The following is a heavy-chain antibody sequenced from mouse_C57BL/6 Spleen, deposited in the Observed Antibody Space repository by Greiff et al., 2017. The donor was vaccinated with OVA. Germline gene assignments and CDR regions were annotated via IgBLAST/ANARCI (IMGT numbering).Heavy chain of an antibody. CDR1: GFTFSSYG. J-gene: IGHJ4*01. V-gene: IGHV5-6*01. CDR3: ARQGGDVRAMDY. CDR2: ISSGGSYT. Sequence: EVKLVESGGDLVKPGGFLKLSCAASGFTFSSYGMSWVRQTPDKRLEWVATISSGGSYTYYPDSVKGRFTISRDNAKNTLYLQMSSLKSEDTAMYYCARQGGDVRAMDYWGQGTSVTVSS. D-gene: IGHD3-2*02.